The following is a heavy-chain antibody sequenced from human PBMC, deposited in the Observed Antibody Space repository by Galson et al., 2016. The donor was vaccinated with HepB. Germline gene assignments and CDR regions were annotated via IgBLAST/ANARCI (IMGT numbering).Heavy chain of an antibody. CDR1: GFTFSDRY. J-gene: IGHJ6*04. V-gene: IGHV3-72*01. CDR2: IRSKVDSYTT. Sequence: SLRLSCAASGFTFSDRYMDWVRQAPGKGLEWVGRIRSKVDSYTTQYAASVEGRFTISRDDSENSLYLQMNSLKTEDTAVYYCARDRAGYNCAWYPVWGKGTTVTVSS. CDR3: ARDRAGYNCAWYPV. D-gene: IGHD6-19*01.